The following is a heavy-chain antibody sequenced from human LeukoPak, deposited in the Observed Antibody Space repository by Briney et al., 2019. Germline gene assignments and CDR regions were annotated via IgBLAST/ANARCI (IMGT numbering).Heavy chain of an antibody. J-gene: IGHJ4*02. CDR1: GGSISSTTYY. D-gene: IGHD3-10*01. Sequence: SETLSLTCTVSGGSISSTTYYWARLREPPGKGLERIVSIYKTGSTNYRPSLKRQNFISVDTSNNHFSLKLSSVTAADTAVYFCTRHQTNNYGPGTPLYFWGQGTLVSVSS. CDR2: IYKTGST. V-gene: IGHV4-39*01. CDR3: TRHQTNNYGPGTPLYF.